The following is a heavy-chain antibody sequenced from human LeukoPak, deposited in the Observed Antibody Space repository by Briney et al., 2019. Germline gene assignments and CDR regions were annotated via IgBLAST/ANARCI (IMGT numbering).Heavy chain of an antibody. Sequence: SETLSLTCTVSGYSISSGYYWGWIRQPPGKGLEWIGSIYHSGSTSYNPSLKSRVSISVDTSKNQFSLKLSSVTAADTAVYYCARGLDSSSWYLGNWFDPWGQGTLVTVTS. CDR3: ARGLDSSSWYLGNWFDP. V-gene: IGHV4-38-2*02. J-gene: IGHJ5*02. D-gene: IGHD6-13*01. CDR2: IYHSGST. CDR1: GYSISSGYY.